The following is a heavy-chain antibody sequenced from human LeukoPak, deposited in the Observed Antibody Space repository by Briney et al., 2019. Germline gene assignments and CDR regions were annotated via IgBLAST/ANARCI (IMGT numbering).Heavy chain of an antibody. CDR2: TSAYNGNT. V-gene: IGHV1-18*04. J-gene: IGHJ3*02. Sequence: GASVKVSCKASGYTFTSYGISWVRQAPGQGLEWMGWTSAYNGNTNYAQKLQGRVTMTTDTSTSTAYMELRSLRSDDTAVYYCARPLYDYVWGSYRSIPDAFDIWGQGTMVTVSS. CDR3: ARPLYDYVWGSYRSIPDAFDI. CDR1: GYTFTSYG. D-gene: IGHD3-16*02.